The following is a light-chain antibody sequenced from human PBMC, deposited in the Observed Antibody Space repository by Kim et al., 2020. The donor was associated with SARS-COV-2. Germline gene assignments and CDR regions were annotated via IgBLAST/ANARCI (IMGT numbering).Light chain of an antibody. V-gene: IGKV3-20*01. CDR3: QQYGSSPPWT. CDR1: QSVSSSY. J-gene: IGKJ1*01. CDR2: GAS. Sequence: PGERATLTCRASQSVSSSYLAWYQQKPGQAPRLLIYGASSRATGIPDRFSGSGSGTDFTLTISRLELEDFAVYYCQQYGSSPPWTFGQGTKVDIK.